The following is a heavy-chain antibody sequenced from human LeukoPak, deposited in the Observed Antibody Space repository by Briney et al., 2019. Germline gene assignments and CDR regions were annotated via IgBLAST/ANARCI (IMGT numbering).Heavy chain of an antibody. V-gene: IGHV3-48*02. D-gene: IGHD6-13*01. Sequence: GGSVRLSCAASGLTFSSYSMTWVSQAPGKGLERDSYFSSSGTTIYYADSVKGRFTISRDNAKNSLYLQMNSPRDEDTAVYYCAIVWGIAVAGGEIEYWGQGTLVTVSS. CDR1: GLTFSSYS. J-gene: IGHJ4*02. CDR3: AIVWGIAVAGGEIEY. CDR2: FSSSGTTI.